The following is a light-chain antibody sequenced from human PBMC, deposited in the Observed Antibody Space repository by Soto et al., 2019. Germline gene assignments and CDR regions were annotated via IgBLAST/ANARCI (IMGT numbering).Light chain of an antibody. CDR2: GAS. CDR1: QSVDNN. CDR3: QQYDISPWT. Sequence: EIVLTQSPATLSVSPWESATLSCRASQSVDNNVAWYQQKPGQAPRLLIYGASNRATGIPDRFSGSGSGTDFTLTITRLEAEDFAVYYCQQYDISPWTFGQGTKVDI. J-gene: IGKJ1*01. V-gene: IGKV3D-15*01.